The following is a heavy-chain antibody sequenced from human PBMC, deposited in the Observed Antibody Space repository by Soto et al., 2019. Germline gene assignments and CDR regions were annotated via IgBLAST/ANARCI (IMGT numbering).Heavy chain of an antibody. D-gene: IGHD2-8*01. V-gene: IGHV4-59*12. Sequence: SETLSLPCTVSGSSISSYYWSWLRQPPGKGLEWIGSTYCSGGTNDNPSRKSRVTKSVDTSKNQFSLKLSSVTAADTAVYYCDREIMTLTNDWYVDLWGRGTLVTVSS. J-gene: IGHJ2*01. CDR1: GSSISSYY. CDR2: TYCSGGT. CDR3: DREIMTLTNDWYVDL.